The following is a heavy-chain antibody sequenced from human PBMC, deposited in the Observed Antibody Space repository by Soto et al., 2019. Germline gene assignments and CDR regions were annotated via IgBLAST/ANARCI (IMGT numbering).Heavy chain of an antibody. CDR3: ARVIYGGWSTIKDYYYYAMDV. CDR2: ISGGSSRI. J-gene: IGHJ6*02. CDR1: GFSFSTYD. D-gene: IGHD5-12*01. V-gene: IGHV3-48*02. Sequence: GGSLRLSCAASGFSFSTYDMNWVRQAPGKGLEWVSYISGGSSRIFYADSVMGRFTISRDNAKNSLYLQMNSLRDEDTGVYYCARVIYGGWSTIKDYYYYAMDVWGQGTTVTVSS.